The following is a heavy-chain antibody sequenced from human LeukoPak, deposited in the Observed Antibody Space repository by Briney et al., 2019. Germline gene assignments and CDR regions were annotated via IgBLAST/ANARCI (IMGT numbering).Heavy chain of an antibody. J-gene: IGHJ4*02. CDR1: GFTFSTYW. CDR3: ARHHGPPRVLWVGSWYDKDY. V-gene: IGHV3-7*01. Sequence: PGGSLRLSCAASGFTFSTYWMSWVRQAPGKGLEWVAHMNQDGSEKYYVDSVRGRFSISRDNAKNSLYLQMNSLRAEDTAVYYCARHHGPPRVLWVGSWYDKDYWGQGTLVTVSS. CDR2: MNQDGSEK. D-gene: IGHD6-13*01.